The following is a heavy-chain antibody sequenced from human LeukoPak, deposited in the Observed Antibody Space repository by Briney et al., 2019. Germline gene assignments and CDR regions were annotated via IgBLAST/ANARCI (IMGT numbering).Heavy chain of an antibody. V-gene: IGHV3-48*01. D-gene: IGHD3-3*01. CDR2: ISSSSSTI. CDR3: ARDQPRVTIFGVVITPDC. Sequence: GGSLTLSCAATGLTFSGYSMIWVRQAPGKGREWVSYISSSSSTIYYADSVKGRFTISRDNAKNSLYLQMNSLRAEDTAVYYCARDQPRVTIFGVVITPDCWGQGTLVTVSS. J-gene: IGHJ4*02. CDR1: GLTFSGYS.